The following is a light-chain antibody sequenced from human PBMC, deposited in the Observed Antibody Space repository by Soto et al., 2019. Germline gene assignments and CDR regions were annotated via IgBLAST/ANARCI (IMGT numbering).Light chain of an antibody. V-gene: IGLV4-60*02. CDR2: LEGSGSY. J-gene: IGLJ3*02. CDR3: ETWDSNTLWV. CDR1: SGHSSYI. Sequence: QLVLTQSSSASASLGSSVKLTCTLSSGHSSYIIAWHQQQPGKAPRYLMKLEGSGSYNKGSGVPDRFSGSSSGADRYLTISNLKFEDEADYYCETWDSNTLWVFGGGTKVTVL.